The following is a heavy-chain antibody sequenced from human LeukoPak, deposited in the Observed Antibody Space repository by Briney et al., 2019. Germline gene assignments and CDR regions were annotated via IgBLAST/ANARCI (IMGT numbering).Heavy chain of an antibody. CDR2: IHYSGSS. J-gene: IGHJ4*02. Sequence: SETLSLTCTVSGDSTSSYYWSWIRQPPGKGLEWIGYIHYSGSSNYNPSLKSRVTISLDTSKNQFSLKLSSVTAADTAVYYCARVGYSGYDFALGYWGQGTLVTVSS. CDR3: ARVGYSGYDFALGY. CDR1: GDSTSSYY. D-gene: IGHD5-12*01. V-gene: IGHV4-59*01.